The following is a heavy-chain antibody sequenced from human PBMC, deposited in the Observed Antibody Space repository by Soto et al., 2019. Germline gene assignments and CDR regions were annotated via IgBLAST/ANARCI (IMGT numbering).Heavy chain of an antibody. CDR1: GYTFTNYG. CDR3: ARPPPFSSGWYYCDY. J-gene: IGHJ4*02. D-gene: IGHD6-19*01. V-gene: IGHV1-18*01. Sequence: GASVKVSCKASGYTFTNYGISWVRQAPGQGLEWMGWISAYNGNTNYAQKFQDRVTMTTDTSTSTAYMELRSLRSDDTAVYFCARPPPFSSGWYYCDYWGQGTLVTVSS. CDR2: ISAYNGNT.